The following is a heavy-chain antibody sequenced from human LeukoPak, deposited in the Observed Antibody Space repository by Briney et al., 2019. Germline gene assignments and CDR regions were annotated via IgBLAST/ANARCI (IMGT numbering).Heavy chain of an antibody. CDR2: VYTSGIT. Sequence: SETLSLTCTVSGGSISSANYQWSWIRQPAGKGLEWIGRVYTSGITSGITNYDPSLKSRVTISADTSRNQLSLKLSSVTAADTAVYYCAREGIYIKGAFVMWGQGTMVTVSS. CDR1: GGSISSANYQ. V-gene: IGHV4-61*02. D-gene: IGHD2-15*01. CDR3: AREGIYIKGAFVM. J-gene: IGHJ3*02.